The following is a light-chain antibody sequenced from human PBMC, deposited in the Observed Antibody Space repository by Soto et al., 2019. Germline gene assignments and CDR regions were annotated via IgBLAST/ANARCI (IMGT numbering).Light chain of an antibody. Sequence: EIVLTQSPGTLSLSPGERATLSCRASQSVSSSYLAWYQQKPGQAPRLLIYGASSRATGIPDRFSGSGSGTDFTLTISRLEPEDFAVYYWQQYGSSRQTVGQGTKVEIK. CDR1: QSVSSSY. CDR2: GAS. J-gene: IGKJ1*01. V-gene: IGKV3-20*01. CDR3: QQYGSSRQT.